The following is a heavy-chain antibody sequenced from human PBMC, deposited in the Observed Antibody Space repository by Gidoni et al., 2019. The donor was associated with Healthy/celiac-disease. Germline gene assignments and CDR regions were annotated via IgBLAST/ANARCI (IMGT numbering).Heavy chain of an antibody. Sequence: EVQLVESGGGLVQPGGSLRLSCAASGFTFSSYSMNWVRQAPGKGLEGVSYISSSSSTIYYADSVKGRFTISRDNAKNSLYLQMNSRRDEDTAVYYCARERVWKPDYWGQGTLSTVSS. CDR2: ISSSSSTI. J-gene: IGHJ4*02. CDR1: GFTFSSYS. D-gene: IGHD6-13*01. CDR3: ARERVWKPDY. V-gene: IGHV3-48*02.